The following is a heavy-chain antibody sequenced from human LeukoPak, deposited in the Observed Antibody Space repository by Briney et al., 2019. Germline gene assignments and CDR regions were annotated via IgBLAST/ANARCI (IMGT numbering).Heavy chain of an antibody. J-gene: IGHJ4*02. CDR3: ARSGYDSSGYSTYYFDY. V-gene: IGHV4-31*03. Sequence: SETLSLTCTVSGGSISSGGYYWSWIRQHPGKGLEWIGYIYYSGSTYYNPSLKSRVTISIDTTKNQFSLKLSSVTAADTAVYYCARSGYDSSGYSTYYFDYWGQGTLVTVSS. CDR1: GGSISSGGYY. CDR2: IYYSGST. D-gene: IGHD3-22*01.